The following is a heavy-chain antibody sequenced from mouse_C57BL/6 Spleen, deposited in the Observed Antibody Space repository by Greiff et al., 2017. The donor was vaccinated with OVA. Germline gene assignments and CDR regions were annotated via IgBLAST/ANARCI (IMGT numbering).Heavy chain of an antibody. J-gene: IGHJ1*03. CDR2: INYDGSST. CDR1: GFTFSDYY. CDR3: AREDGNSNWYFDV. D-gene: IGHD1-1*01. V-gene: IGHV5-16*01. Sequence: DVKLVESEGGLVQPGSSMKLSCTASGFTFSDYYMAWVRQVPEKGLEWVAYINYDGSSTYYLASLKSRSTFSIHNAKNILYQQMSSLKSEDTATDYCAREDGNSNWYFDVWGTGTTVTVSS.